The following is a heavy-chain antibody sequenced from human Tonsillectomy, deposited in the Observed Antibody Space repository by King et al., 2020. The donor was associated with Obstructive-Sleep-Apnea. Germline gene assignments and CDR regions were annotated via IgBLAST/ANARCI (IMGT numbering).Heavy chain of an antibody. J-gene: IGHJ5*02. CDR2: TYYRSKWYN. D-gene: IGHD6-13*01. CDR3: AREWWAAAGTMLFEGNLNWFDP. V-gene: IGHV6-1*01. CDR1: GDSVSSNSAA. Sequence: VQLQQSGPGLVKPSQTLSLTCAISGDSVSSNSAAWNWIRQSPSRGLEWLGRTYYRSKWYNDYAVSVKSRITINPDTSKNQFSLQLNSVTPEDTAVYYCAREWWAAAGTMLFEGNLNWFDPWGQGTLVTVSS.